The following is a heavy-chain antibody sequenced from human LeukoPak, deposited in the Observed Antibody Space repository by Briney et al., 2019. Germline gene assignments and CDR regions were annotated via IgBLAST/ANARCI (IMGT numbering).Heavy chain of an antibody. Sequence: GGSLRLSCAASGLTFDDYAMHWVRQAPGKGLEWVAVISYDGSNKYYADPVKGRFTISRDNSKNTLYLQMNSLRAEDTAVYYCAKDYHSTVPLNFDYWGQGTLVTVSS. J-gene: IGHJ4*02. D-gene: IGHD4-17*01. CDR3: AKDYHSTVPLNFDY. V-gene: IGHV3-30*18. CDR2: ISYDGSNK. CDR1: GLTFDDYA.